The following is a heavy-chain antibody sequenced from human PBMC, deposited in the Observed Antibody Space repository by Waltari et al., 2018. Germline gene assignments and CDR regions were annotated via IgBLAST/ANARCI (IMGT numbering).Heavy chain of an antibody. D-gene: IGHD3-3*01. CDR2: TGLNNNSE. CDR1: GFSFRRYS. Sequence: EVQLVESGGGLVHPGGSLRLSCAASGFSFRRYSMKWFRQAPGRGEGKGVGWVYTTGLNNNSEHAEDSVKGRFTTSKNNAKNSLYLQMNSLRDEDTAVYFCARDGVTIFGVEDYYYMDVWGKGTKV. J-gene: IGHJ6*03. V-gene: IGHV3-48*02. CDR3: ARDGVTIFGVEDYYYMDV.